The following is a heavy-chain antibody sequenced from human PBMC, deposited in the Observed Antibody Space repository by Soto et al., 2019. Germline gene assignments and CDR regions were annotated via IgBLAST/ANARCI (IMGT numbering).Heavy chain of an antibody. D-gene: IGHD5-12*01. Sequence: PGGSLRLSCAASGFTFSSYSMNWVRQAPGKGLEWVSSISSSSSYIYYADSVKGRFTISRDNAKNSLYLQMNSLRAEDTAVYYCARDRREYSGYDYAFDIWGQGTMVTVSS. CDR3: ARDRREYSGYDYAFDI. V-gene: IGHV3-21*01. CDR2: ISSSSSYI. J-gene: IGHJ3*02. CDR1: GFTFSSYS.